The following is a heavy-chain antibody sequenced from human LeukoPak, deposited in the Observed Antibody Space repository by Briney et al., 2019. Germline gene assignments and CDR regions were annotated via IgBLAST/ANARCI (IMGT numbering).Heavy chain of an antibody. CDR2: IYYSGST. V-gene: IGHV4-30-4*08. D-gene: IGHD3-10*01. CDR3: AAGFGELFDY. Sequence: WVRQAPGKGLEWIGYIYYSGSTYYNPSLKSRVTISVDTSKNQFSLKLSSVTAADTAVYYCAAGFGELFDYWGQGTLVTVSS. J-gene: IGHJ4*02.